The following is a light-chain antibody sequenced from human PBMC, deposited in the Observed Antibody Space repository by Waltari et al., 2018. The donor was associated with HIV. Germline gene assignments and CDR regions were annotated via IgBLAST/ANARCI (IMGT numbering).Light chain of an antibody. CDR1: QDISNY. Sequence: DIQMTQSPSSLSASVGDRVTITCQASQDISNYLNWYQQKPGKAPKLLIYDASNLETGVPSRFSGSGSGTDFTFTISSLQPEDIATYYCQQYNNVPPWGVTFGGGTKVEIK. V-gene: IGKV1-33*01. J-gene: IGKJ4*01. CDR2: DAS. CDR3: QQYNNVPPWGVT.